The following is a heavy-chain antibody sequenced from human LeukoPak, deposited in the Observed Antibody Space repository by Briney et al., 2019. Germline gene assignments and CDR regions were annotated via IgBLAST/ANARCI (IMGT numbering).Heavy chain of an antibody. V-gene: IGHV3-23*01. CDR2: ISGSGGST. CDR3: ARGLHYYYYGMDV. D-gene: IGHD3-10*01. CDR1: GFTFSSYA. Sequence: GGSLRLSCAASGFTFSSYAMSWVRQAPGKGLEWVSAISGSGGSTYYADSVKSRFTISRDNSKNTLYLQMNSLRAEDTAVYYCARGLHYYYYGMDVWGQGTTVTVSS. J-gene: IGHJ6*02.